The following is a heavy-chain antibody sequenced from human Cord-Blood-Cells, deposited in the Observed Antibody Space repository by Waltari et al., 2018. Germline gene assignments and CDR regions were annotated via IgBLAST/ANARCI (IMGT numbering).Heavy chain of an antibody. D-gene: IGHD6-13*01. J-gene: IGHJ6*02. Sequence: QVQLQQWGAGLLKPSETLSLTCAVYGGSFRGYYWSWIRQPPGKGLAWIGEINHSGSTNYNPSLKSRVIISVDTSKNQFSLKLSSVTAADTAVYYCVRGSSSWYYYYGMDVWGQGTTVTVSS. CDR1: GGSFRGYY. CDR3: VRGSSSWYYYYGMDV. V-gene: IGHV4-34*01. CDR2: INHSGST.